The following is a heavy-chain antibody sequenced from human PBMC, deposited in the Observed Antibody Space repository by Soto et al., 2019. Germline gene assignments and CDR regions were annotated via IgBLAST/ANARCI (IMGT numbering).Heavy chain of an antibody. CDR1: GGTFSSYA. CDR3: ASTIFGVVLHYYYGMDV. V-gene: IGHV1-69*06. Sequence: QVQLVQSGAEVKKPGSSVKVSCKASGGTFSSYAISWVRQAPGQGLEWMGGIIPIFGTANYAQKFQGRVTNTADKSTSTAYMELSSLRSEDTAVYYCASTIFGVVLHYYYGMDVWGQGTTVTVSS. CDR2: IIPIFGTA. J-gene: IGHJ6*02. D-gene: IGHD3-3*01.